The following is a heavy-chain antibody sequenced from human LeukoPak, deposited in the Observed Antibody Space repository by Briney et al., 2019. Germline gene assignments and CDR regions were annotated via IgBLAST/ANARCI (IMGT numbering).Heavy chain of an antibody. Sequence: SGGSLRLSCAASGFTLSSYAMHWVRQAPGKGLEWVAVISYDGSNKYYADSVKGRFTISRDNSKNTLYLQMNSLRADDTAVYYCARDGDAYNFDFWGQGALVTVSS. J-gene: IGHJ4*02. CDR1: GFTLSSYA. D-gene: IGHD5-24*01. CDR3: ARDGDAYNFDF. CDR2: ISYDGSNK. V-gene: IGHV3-30-3*01.